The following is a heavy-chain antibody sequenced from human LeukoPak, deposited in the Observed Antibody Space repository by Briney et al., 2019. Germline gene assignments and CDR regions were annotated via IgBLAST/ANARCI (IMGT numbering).Heavy chain of an antibody. D-gene: IGHD3-22*01. J-gene: IGHJ4*02. CDR1: GFTFSSYG. CDR2: IRYDGSNK. V-gene: IGHV3-30*02. CDR3: AKDRYYYDSSGVFDY. Sequence: GGSLRLSCAASGFTFSSYGMHWVRQAPGKGLEWVAFIRYDGSNKYYADSVKGRFTISRDNSKNTLYLQMNSLRAEDTAVYYCAKDRYYYDSSGVFDYWGQGTLVTVSS.